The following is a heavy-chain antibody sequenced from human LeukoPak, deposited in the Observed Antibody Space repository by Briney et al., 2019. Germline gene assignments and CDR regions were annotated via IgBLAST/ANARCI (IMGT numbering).Heavy chain of an antibody. CDR1: GYTFTSYG. Sequence: AAVKVSCKASGYTFTSYGILWVRQAPGQGLEWMGWISAYIGNTDYAQKLQGRVTMTTDTSTSTAYMELRSLRSDDTAVYYCARSTPMVRGPTDYWGQGTLVTVSS. D-gene: IGHD3-10*01. V-gene: IGHV1-18*01. CDR3: ARSTPMVRGPTDY. CDR2: ISAYIGNT. J-gene: IGHJ4*02.